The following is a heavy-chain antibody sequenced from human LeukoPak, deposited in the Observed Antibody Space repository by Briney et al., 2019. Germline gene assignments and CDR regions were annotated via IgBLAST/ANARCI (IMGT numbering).Heavy chain of an antibody. V-gene: IGHV1-18*01. CDR3: ASGYCSSTSCYFFDY. CDR2: ISAYNGNT. Sequence: GASVKVSCKASGYTFTSYGISWVRQAPGQGLEWMGWISAYNGNTNYAQKLQGRVTMTTDTSTSTAYMELRSLRSGDTAVYYCASGYCSSTSCYFFDYWGQGTLVTVSS. D-gene: IGHD2-2*03. J-gene: IGHJ4*02. CDR1: GYTFTSYG.